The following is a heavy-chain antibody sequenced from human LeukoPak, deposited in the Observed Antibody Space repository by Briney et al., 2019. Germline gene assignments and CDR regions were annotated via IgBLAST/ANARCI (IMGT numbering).Heavy chain of an antibody. V-gene: IGHV1-2*02. CDR3: AREELSGSSTSCCSGLGY. J-gene: IGHJ4*02. D-gene: IGHD2-2*01. Sequence: ASVKVSCKSSGSTFSDYYMHWVRQPPGQGLEWMGWINLNSGGTNYAQKFQGRVTMTRDTSISTASMELSRLRSDDTAVYYCAREELSGSSTSCCSGLGYWGQGALVTVSS. CDR1: GSTFSDYY. CDR2: INLNSGGT.